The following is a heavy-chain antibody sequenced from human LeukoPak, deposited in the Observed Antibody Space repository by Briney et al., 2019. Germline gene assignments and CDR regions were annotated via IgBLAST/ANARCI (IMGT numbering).Heavy chain of an antibody. CDR2: IDSTSSTI. J-gene: IGHJ4*02. V-gene: IGHV3-11*04. CDR3: ARKYYGSGYYFVDY. CDR1: GFTFSDYY. Sequence: GGSLRLSCAASGFTFSDYYMSWIRQAPGKGLEWVSYIDSTSSTIYYADSVKGRFTISRDNAKNSLYLQMSSLRAEDTAVYYCARKYYGSGYYFVDYWGQGTRVTVSS. D-gene: IGHD3-10*01.